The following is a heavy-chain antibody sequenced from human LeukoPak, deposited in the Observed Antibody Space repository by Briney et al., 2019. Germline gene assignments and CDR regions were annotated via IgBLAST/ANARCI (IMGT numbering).Heavy chain of an antibody. J-gene: IGHJ1*01. Sequence: GGSLRLSCAASGFTVSSNYMNWVRQAPGKGLEWVSVIYGGGNIYYADSVKGRFTISRDNSKNTLYLQMNSLRAEDTAVYYCARDPLGIIVAATQLSGYFQHWGQGTLVTVSS. CDR3: ARDPLGIIVAATQLSGYFQH. CDR1: GFTVSSNY. CDR2: IYGGGNI. V-gene: IGHV3-53*01. D-gene: IGHD6-19*01.